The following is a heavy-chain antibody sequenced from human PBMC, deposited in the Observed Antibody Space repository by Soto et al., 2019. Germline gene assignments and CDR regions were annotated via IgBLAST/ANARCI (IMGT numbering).Heavy chain of an antibody. CDR2: IYYSGST. CDR3: ARGNDYGDYGVDAFDI. CDR1: GGSISSGGYY. J-gene: IGHJ3*02. D-gene: IGHD4-17*01. Sequence: QVQLQESGPGLVKPSQTLSLTCTVSGGSISSGGYYWSWIRQHPGKGLEWIGYIYYSGSTYYNPSLKSRVTISVDTSKNQFSLKLSSVTAADTAVYYCARGNDYGDYGVDAFDIWGQGTMVTVSS. V-gene: IGHV4-31*03.